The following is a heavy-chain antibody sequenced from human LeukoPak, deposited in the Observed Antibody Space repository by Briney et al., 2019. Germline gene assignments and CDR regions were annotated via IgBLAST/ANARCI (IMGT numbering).Heavy chain of an antibody. D-gene: IGHD6-19*01. CDR2: IYYSGST. CDR3: ARLSVAGFRTHY. J-gene: IGHJ4*02. V-gene: IGHV4-39*01. CDR1: GGSISSSSYY. Sequence: PSETLSLTCTVSGGSISSSSYYWGWIRQPLGKGLEWIGSIYYSGSTYYNPSLKSRVTISVDTSKNQFSLKLSSVTAADTAVYYCARLSVAGFRTHYWGQGTLVTVSS.